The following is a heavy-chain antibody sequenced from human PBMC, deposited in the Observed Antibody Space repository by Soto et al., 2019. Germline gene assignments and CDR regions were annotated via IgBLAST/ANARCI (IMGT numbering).Heavy chain of an antibody. D-gene: IGHD1-1*01. V-gene: IGHV1-18*01. Sequence: QVHLVQSGAEVKKPGASVKVSCNSSGYTFTTYGVAWVRQVPGQGLEWMGWISSHNGKTFYAQSFQDRVTMTTDTSTSTAYMELRSLRSDDTAVYFCARERPLEDSPLADAFDVWGQGTRVTVSS. CDR2: ISSHNGKT. CDR1: GYTFTTYG. J-gene: IGHJ3*01. CDR3: ARERPLEDSPLADAFDV.